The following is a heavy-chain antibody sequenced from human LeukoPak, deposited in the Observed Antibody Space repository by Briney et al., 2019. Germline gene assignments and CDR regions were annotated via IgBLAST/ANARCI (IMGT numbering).Heavy chain of an antibody. J-gene: IGHJ5*02. V-gene: IGHV3-21*01. Sequence: GGSLRLSCAASGFTFSSYSMNWIRQAPGKGLEWVSSISSSSSYIYYADSVKGRFTISRDNAKNSLYLQMNSLRAEDTAVYYCARDPKAVANWFDPWGQGTLVTVSS. D-gene: IGHD6-19*01. CDR3: ARDPKAVANWFDP. CDR1: GFTFSSYS. CDR2: ISSSSSYI.